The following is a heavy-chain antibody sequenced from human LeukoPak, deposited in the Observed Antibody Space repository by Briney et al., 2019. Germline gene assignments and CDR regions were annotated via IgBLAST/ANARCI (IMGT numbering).Heavy chain of an antibody. Sequence: GGSLRLSCAASGFTFSSYDMHWVRQAPGKGLEWVALILYDGSNKNYADSVNGRSTISRDNSKNTVYLQMNSLRAEDTAVYYCARSFYGNPDYWGQGTLVTVSS. V-gene: IGHV3-30*03. CDR1: GFTFSSYD. CDR2: ILYDGSNK. D-gene: IGHD1-14*01. J-gene: IGHJ4*02. CDR3: ARSFYGNPDY.